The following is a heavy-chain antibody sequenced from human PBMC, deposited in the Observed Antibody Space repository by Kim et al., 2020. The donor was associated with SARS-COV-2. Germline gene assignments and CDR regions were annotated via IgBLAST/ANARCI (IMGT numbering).Heavy chain of an antibody. V-gene: IGHV3-33*06. Sequence: GGSLRLSCAASGFTFSSYGMHWVRQAPGKGLEWVAVIWYDGSYKYYGDSVKGRFTISRDNSKNTLYLQMNSLRAEDTAVYYCAKGRDGYPIDNWGQGTLVTVSS. J-gene: IGHJ4*02. D-gene: IGHD5-12*01. CDR3: AKGRDGYPIDN. CDR1: GFTFSSYG. CDR2: IWYDGSYK.